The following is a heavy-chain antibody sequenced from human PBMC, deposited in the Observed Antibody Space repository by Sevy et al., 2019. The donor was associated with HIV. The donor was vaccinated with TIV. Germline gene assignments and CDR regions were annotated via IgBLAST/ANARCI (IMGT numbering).Heavy chain of an antibody. CDR3: ARGRGHCSSTGCYFDY. D-gene: IGHD2-2*01. V-gene: IGHV3-30-3*01. CDR1: GFTFSSYA. CDR2: ISYDGSNK. J-gene: IGHJ4*02. Sequence: GVSLRLSCAASGFTFSSYAMHWVRQAPGKGLEWVAVISYDGSNKYYADSVKGRFTITRDNSKNTLYLQMNRLRAEDTAVYYCARGRGHCSSTGCYFDYWGQGTLVTVSS.